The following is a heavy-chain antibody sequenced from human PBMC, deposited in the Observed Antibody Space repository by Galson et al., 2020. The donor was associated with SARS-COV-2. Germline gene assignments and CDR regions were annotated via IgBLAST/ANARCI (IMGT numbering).Heavy chain of an antibody. CDR2: ISSSSSII. J-gene: IGHJ6*03. V-gene: IGHV3-48*01. CDR3: ARDNRRRAAAGSNYYYYYMDV. Sequence: GESLKISCAASGFHFSSYSMNWVRQAPGKGLEWVSYISSSSSIIYYADSVKVRCTISRDNAKNSLYLQMNSLRAEDTAVYYCARDNRRRAAAGSNYYYYYMDVWGKGTTVTVSS. D-gene: IGHD6-13*01. CDR1: GFHFSSYS.